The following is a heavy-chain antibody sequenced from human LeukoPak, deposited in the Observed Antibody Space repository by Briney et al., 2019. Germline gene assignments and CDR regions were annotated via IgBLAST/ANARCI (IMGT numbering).Heavy chain of an antibody. CDR3: VSFYETY. CDR1: GNYW. V-gene: IGHV3-74*01. J-gene: IGHJ4*02. Sequence: GGSLRLSCAAAGNYWMHWVRQAPGKGLVWVSHINSDGSGTSYADSVKGRFTISKYNAKNTVYLQMNSLRAEDTAVYYCVSFYETYWGRGTLVTVSS. CDR2: INSDGSGT. D-gene: IGHD2/OR15-2a*01.